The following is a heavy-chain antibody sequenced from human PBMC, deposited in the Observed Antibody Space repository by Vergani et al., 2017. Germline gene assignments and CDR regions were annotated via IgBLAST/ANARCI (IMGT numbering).Heavy chain of an antibody. CDR3: AKALMAGKWEPFDY. CDR1: GGSISSGGSY. CDR2: IYYTGST. J-gene: IGHJ4*02. D-gene: IGHD1-26*01. Sequence: QVQLQESGPGLVKPSQTLSLTCTVSGGSISSGGSYWSWIRQHPGKGLEWIGYIYYTGSTYYNPSLKSRVTISVDTSKNHFSLKLSSVTAADTAVYYCAKALMAGKWEPFDYWGQGTLVTVSS. V-gene: IGHV4-31*03.